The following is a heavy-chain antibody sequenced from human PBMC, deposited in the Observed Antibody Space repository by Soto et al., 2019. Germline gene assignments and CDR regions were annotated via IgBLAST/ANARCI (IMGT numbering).Heavy chain of an antibody. CDR2: ISYDGSDK. Sequence: QVQLVESGGGVVQPGRSLRLSCAASGFPFTSYGMHWVREGPDKGLEWVAIISYDGSDKSYADSVKGRFTISRDNSKNTLYLQMNSPRPEDTALYYCVGGQYYFDYRGQGTLVIVSS. CDR3: VGGQYYFDY. D-gene: IGHD3-10*01. J-gene: IGHJ4*02. V-gene: IGHV3-30*03. CDR1: GFPFTSYG.